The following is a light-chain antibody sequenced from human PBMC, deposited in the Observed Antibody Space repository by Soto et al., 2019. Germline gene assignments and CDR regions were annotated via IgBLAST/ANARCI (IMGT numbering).Light chain of an antibody. V-gene: IGLV2-11*01. CDR1: SSDVGGYNF. CDR3: CSYAGTYTLWV. CDR2: DVS. J-gene: IGLJ3*02. Sequence: QSALTQPRSVSGSPGQSVTISCTGTSSDVGGYNFVSWYQQYPGKAPKLIIYDVSKRPSGVPDRFSGSKSGNTASLTISGLQPEDEADYYCCSYAGTYTLWVFGGGTKLTVL.